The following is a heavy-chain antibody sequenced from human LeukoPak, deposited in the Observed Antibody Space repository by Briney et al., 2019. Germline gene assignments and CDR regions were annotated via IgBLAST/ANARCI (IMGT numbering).Heavy chain of an antibody. J-gene: IGHJ4*02. CDR2: FDPEDGET. V-gene: IGHV1-24*01. CDR3: ATHKVILTGYSEYYFDY. Sequence: ASVKVSCKASGYTFTGYYMHWVRQAPGKGLEWMGGFDPEDGETIYAQKFQGRVTMTEDTSTDTAYMELSSLRSEDTAVYYCATHKVILTGYSEYYFDYWGQGTLVTVSS. D-gene: IGHD3-9*01. CDR1: GYTFTGYY.